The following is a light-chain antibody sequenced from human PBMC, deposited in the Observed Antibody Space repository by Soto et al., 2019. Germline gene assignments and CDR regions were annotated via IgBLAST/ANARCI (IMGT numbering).Light chain of an antibody. CDR3: QQYEDWPPQLT. J-gene: IGKJ4*01. Sequence: EIVMTQSPATLSVSPGEGATLSCRPGQSVGSNLAWYQQKPGQAPRLLIYGASTRATGVPARFSGSGSGTEFTLTISSLQSEDFAVYYCQQYEDWPPQLTFGGGTKVEIK. CDR1: QSVGSN. V-gene: IGKV3-15*01. CDR2: GAS.